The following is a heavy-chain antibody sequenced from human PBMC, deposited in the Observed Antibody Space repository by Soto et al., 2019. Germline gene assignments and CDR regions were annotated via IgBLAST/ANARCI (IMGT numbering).Heavy chain of an antibody. CDR1: GFTFSEYS. D-gene: IGHD2-2*01. CDR3: ARENGHCTDACNRGAFDI. V-gene: IGHV3-21*01. Sequence: EVQVVESGGGLVKPGGSLRLSCAASGFTFSEYSFLWVRQAPGKGLEWLSFIANGDHHIFYSDSVKGRFTISRDNGKNSVYLQLNSLRADDSAVYYCARENGHCTDACNRGAFDIWGQGTMVTVSS. CDR2: IANGDHHI. J-gene: IGHJ3*02.